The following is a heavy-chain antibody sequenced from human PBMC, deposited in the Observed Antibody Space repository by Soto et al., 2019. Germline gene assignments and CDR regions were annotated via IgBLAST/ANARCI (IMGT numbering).Heavy chain of an antibody. CDR3: ARVGYYDSSGYSFALDAFDI. CDR2: ISAYNGNT. CDR1: GYTFTSYG. Sequence: ASVKVSCKASGYTFTSYGISWVRQAPGHGLERMGWISAYNGNTNYAQKLQGRVTMTTDTSTSTAYMELRSLRSDDTAVYYCARVGYYDSSGYSFALDAFDIWGQGTMVTVSS. D-gene: IGHD3-22*01. J-gene: IGHJ3*02. V-gene: IGHV1-18*01.